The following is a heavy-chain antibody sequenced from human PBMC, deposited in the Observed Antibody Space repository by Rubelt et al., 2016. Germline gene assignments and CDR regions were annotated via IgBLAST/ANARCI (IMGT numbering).Heavy chain of an antibody. CDR2: IYYSGST. J-gene: IGHJ4*02. D-gene: IGHD3-22*01. V-gene: IGHV4-31*02. CDR3: ARVDYCTDSIGYLYYFDS. Sequence: QVQMQESGPGLVKPSQTLSLTCSVSGVAISAGGYYWSWIRQYPGKGLEWMGFIYYSGSTFFKSSLKSRISISVDTSQNQFSLQLGFVTAADTAVYYCARVDYCTDSIGYLYYFDSWGQGSLVTVSS. CDR1: GVAISAGGYY.